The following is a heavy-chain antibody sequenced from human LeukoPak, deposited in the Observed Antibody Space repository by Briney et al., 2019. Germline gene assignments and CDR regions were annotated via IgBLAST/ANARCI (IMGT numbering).Heavy chain of an antibody. CDR2: IYYSGTT. Sequence: SETLSLTCTVSGGSISSGGYYWSWIRQHPGKGLEWIGYIYYSGTTYYNPSLKSRVTISVDKSKNQFSLKLSSVTAADTAVYYCARNGAVAGFDYWGQGTLVTVSS. D-gene: IGHD6-19*01. J-gene: IGHJ4*02. V-gene: IGHV4-31*03. CDR3: ARNGAVAGFDY. CDR1: GGSISSGGYY.